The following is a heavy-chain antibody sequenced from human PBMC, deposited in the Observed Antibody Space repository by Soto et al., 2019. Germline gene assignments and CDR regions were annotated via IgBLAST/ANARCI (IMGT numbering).Heavy chain of an antibody. D-gene: IGHD2-8*01. CDR2: INQDGSEK. CDR3: ARDLTWPNY. CDR1: QISFSSYW. J-gene: IGHJ4*01. Sequence: EEQLVESGGGLVQPGGSLKLSCVVSQISFSSYWMTWVRQAPGKGLECVANINQDGSEKYYEDSVKGRFTISRDNTKNSLYLHMNSLRAEDPAVYYGARDLTWPNYWGHGTLVAVSS. V-gene: IGHV3-7*01.